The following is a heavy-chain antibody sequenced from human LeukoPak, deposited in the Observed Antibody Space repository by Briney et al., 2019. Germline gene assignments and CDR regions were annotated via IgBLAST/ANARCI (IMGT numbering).Heavy chain of an antibody. Sequence: ASVKVSCKPSGYTFTSYAIHWVRQAPGQRLEWMGWINAGNGNTKYSQKFQGRATITRDTSANTDSMELSSLRSEDTAMYYCARDLGGSNWIFDYLGQGTLVTVSS. CDR1: GYTFTSYA. D-gene: IGHD6-13*01. J-gene: IGHJ4*02. CDR3: ARDLGGSNWIFDY. V-gene: IGHV1-3*01. CDR2: INAGNGNT.